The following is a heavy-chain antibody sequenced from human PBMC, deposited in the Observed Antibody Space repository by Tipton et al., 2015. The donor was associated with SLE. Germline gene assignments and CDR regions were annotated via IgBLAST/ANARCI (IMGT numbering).Heavy chain of an antibody. CDR3: VKDEGYCSGGTCYSRYYGLDV. CDR1: GFTFDDYA. V-gene: IGHV3-9*01. D-gene: IGHD2-15*01. Sequence: SLRLSCAASGFTFDDYAMHWVRQAPGKGLEWVSGISGKTGSIGYADSVKGRFTISRDNAKNSLYLQMNSLGPEDTALYYCVKDEGYCSGGTCYSRYYGLDVWGQGTTVTVSS. J-gene: IGHJ6*02. CDR2: ISGKTGSI.